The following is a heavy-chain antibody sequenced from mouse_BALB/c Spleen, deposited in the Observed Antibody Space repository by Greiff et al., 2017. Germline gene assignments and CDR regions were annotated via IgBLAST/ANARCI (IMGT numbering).Heavy chain of an antibody. CDR3: ARGEYGNYGWFAY. CDR1: GYTFTDYN. J-gene: IGHJ3*01. D-gene: IGHD2-10*02. Sequence: VQLQQSGPELVKPGASVKISCKASGYTFTDYNMHWVKQSHGKSLEWIGYIYPYNGGTGYNQKFKSKATLTVDNSSSTAYMELRSLTSEDSAVYYCARGEYGNYGWFAYWGQGTLVTVSA. V-gene: IGHV1S29*02. CDR2: IYPYNGGT.